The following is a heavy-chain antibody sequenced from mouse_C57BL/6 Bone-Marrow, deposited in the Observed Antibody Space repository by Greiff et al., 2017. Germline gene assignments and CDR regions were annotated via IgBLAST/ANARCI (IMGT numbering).Heavy chain of an antibody. CDR2: INPSTGGT. CDR3: ARGDVEFAY. J-gene: IGHJ3*01. Sequence: EVHLVESGPELVKPGASVKISCKASGYSFTGYYMNWVKQSPEKSLEWIGEINPSTGGTTYNQKFKAKATLTVDKSSSTAYMQLKSLTSEDSAVYYCARGDVEFAYWGQGTLVTVSA. CDR1: GYSFTGYY. D-gene: IGHD3-3*01. V-gene: IGHV1-42*01.